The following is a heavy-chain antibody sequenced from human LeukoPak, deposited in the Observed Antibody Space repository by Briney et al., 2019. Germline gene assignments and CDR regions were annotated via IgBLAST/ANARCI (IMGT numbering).Heavy chain of an antibody. J-gene: IGHJ4*02. D-gene: IGHD3-3*01. Sequence: GGSLRLSCAASGFTVSRNYMSWVRQAPGKGLEWVSIIYGDFNTYYADSVKGRFTISRDNSKNTLYLQMNSLRAEDTAVYYCAREGYYIDYWGQGTLVTVSS. CDR1: GFTVSRNY. V-gene: IGHV3-53*01. CDR2: IYGDFNT. CDR3: AREGYYIDY.